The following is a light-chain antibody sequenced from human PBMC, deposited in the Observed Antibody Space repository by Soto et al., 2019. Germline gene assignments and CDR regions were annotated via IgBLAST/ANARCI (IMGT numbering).Light chain of an antibody. CDR3: CSYAGIYTP. Sequence: QSVLTRPRSVSGSPGQSVTISCTGTSSDVGGYDYVSWYQQHPGKAPKLMIYDVSKRPSGVPDRFSGSKSGNTASLTISGLQAEDEADYYCCSYAGIYTPFGGGTKVTVL. CDR1: SSDVGGYDY. J-gene: IGLJ2*01. CDR2: DVS. V-gene: IGLV2-11*01.